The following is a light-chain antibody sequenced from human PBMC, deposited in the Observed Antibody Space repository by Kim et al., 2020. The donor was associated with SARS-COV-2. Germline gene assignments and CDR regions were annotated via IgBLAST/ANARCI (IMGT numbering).Light chain of an antibody. Sequence: GQSITISCTGTSSDVGGYNYVSWYQQHPGKAPKLMIYDVSNRPSGVSNRFSGSKSGNTASLTIFGLQAEDEADYYCSSYTSSSTWVFGGGTKVTVL. V-gene: IGLV2-14*03. CDR2: DVS. J-gene: IGLJ3*02. CDR3: SSYTSSSTWV. CDR1: SSDVGGYNY.